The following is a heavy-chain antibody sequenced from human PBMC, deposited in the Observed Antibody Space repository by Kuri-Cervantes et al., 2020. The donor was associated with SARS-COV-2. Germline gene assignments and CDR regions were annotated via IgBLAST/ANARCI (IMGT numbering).Heavy chain of an antibody. V-gene: IGHV3-7*01. J-gene: IGHJ4*02. CDR3: ARAYQPLY. CDR1: GFTFSSYA. Sequence: LSLTCATSGFTFSSYAMHWVRQAPGKGLEWVANIKQDGSEKYYVDSVKGRFTISRDNAKNSLYLQMNSLRAEDTAVYYCARAYQPLYWGQGTLVTVSS. CDR2: IKQDGSEK.